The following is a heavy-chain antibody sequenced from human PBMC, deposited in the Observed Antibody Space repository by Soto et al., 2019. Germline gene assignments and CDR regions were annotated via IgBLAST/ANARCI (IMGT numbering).Heavy chain of an antibody. CDR1: GGSFKSGSYY. J-gene: IGHJ4*02. V-gene: IGHV4-61*01. Sequence: KTSETLSLTCTVSGGSFKSGSYYWSWVRQPPGKGLEWIGYVYYTGRTSYSPSLKSRVTISADTSKNQFSLILTSVTAADTAVYYCTRHAWIQTPNLFDYWGQGTLVTVSS. D-gene: IGHD5-18*01. CDR3: TRHAWIQTPNLFDY. CDR2: VYYTGRT.